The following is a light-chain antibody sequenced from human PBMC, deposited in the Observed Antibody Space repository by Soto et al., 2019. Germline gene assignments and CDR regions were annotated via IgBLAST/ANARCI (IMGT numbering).Light chain of an antibody. J-gene: IGKJ5*01. CDR2: GAS. V-gene: IGKV3-15*01. Sequence: EIVMTQSPATLSVSPGERATLSCRASQSVSSSYLAWYQQKPGQAPRLLIYGASTRATGIPARFSGSGSGTHFTLTISSLQSEDFAVYFCQQYNAWPTFGQGTRLEIK. CDR1: QSVSSSY. CDR3: QQYNAWPT.